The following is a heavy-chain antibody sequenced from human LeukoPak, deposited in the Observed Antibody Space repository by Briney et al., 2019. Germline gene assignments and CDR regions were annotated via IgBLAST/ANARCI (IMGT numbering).Heavy chain of an antibody. D-gene: IGHD2-15*01. J-gene: IGHJ4*02. CDR3: ARLCSCSETEFDY. Sequence: GESLKISCKGSGYSFTSYWIGWVRQMPGKGLEWMGRIDPSDSYTSYSPSFQGHVTISIDKSTTTAYLQWSSLKASDTAVYYCARLCSCSETEFDYWGQGTLVTVSS. CDR1: GYSFTSYW. V-gene: IGHV5-10-1*01. CDR2: IDPSDSYT.